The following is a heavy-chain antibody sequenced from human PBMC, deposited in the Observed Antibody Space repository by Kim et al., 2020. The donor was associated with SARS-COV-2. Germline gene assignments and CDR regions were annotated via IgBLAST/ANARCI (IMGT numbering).Heavy chain of an antibody. J-gene: IGHJ4*02. D-gene: IGHD3-9*01. CDR2: ISSSSSTI. CDR3: ASGLGLRYFDWLPNTFDY. CDR1: GFTFSSYS. Sequence: GGSLRLSCAASGFTFSSYSMNWVRQAPGKGLEWVSYISSSSSTIYYADSVKGRFTISRDNAKNSLYLQMNSLRDEDTAVYYCASGLGLRYFDWLPNTFDYWGQGTLVTVSS. V-gene: IGHV3-48*02.